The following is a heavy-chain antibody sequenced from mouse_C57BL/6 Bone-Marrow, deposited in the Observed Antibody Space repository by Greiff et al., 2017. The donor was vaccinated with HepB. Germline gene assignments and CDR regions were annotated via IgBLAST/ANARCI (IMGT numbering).Heavy chain of an antibody. Sequence: EVMLVESGGGLVKPGGSLKLSCAASGFTFSDYGMHWVRQAPEKGLEWVAYISSGSSTIYYADTVKGRFTISRDNAKNTRFLQMTSLRSEDTAMYYCARPYYDLDVWGTGTTVTVSS. CDR2: ISSGSSTI. D-gene: IGHD2-4*01. CDR1: GFTFSDYG. V-gene: IGHV5-17*01. CDR3: ARPYYDLDV. J-gene: IGHJ1*03.